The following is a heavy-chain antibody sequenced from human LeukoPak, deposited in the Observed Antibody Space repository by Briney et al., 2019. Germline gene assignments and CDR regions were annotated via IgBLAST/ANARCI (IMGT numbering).Heavy chain of an antibody. J-gene: IGHJ5*02. CDR3: ARGRDDYSNYVWRGWFDP. V-gene: IGHV4-34*01. Sequence: YPSETLSLTCAVYGGSFSGYYWSWIRQPPGKGLEWIGEINHSGSTNYNPSLKSRVTISVDTSKNQFSLKLSSVTAADTAVYYCARGRDDYSNYVWRGWFDPWGQGTLVTVSS. CDR1: GGSFSGYY. D-gene: IGHD4-11*01. CDR2: INHSGST.